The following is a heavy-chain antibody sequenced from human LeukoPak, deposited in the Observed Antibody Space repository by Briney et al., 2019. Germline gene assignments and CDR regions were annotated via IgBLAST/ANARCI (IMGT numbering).Heavy chain of an antibody. V-gene: IGHV1-69*05. J-gene: IGHJ6*02. CDR3: ASPTNYGSGSLKSPYYYYGMDV. D-gene: IGHD3-10*01. CDR2: IIPIFGTA. Sequence: ASVKVSCKASGGTFSSYAFSWVRQAPGQGLEWMGVIIPIFGTANYAQKFQGRVTITRDTSASTAYMELSSLRSEDTAVYYCASPTNYGSGSLKSPYYYYGMDVWGQGTTVTVSS. CDR1: GGTFSSYA.